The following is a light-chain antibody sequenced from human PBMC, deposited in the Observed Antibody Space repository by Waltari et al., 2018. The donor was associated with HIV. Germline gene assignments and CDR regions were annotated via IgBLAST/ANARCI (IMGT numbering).Light chain of an antibody. CDR1: SSKTGAGYD. Sequence: QSVLTQPPSVSGSPGQRVTISCTGSSSKTGAGYDVPWYQQLPGTAPKLLIYANNNRASGVPDRFSGSKFGPSASLAITGLQAEDEANYYCQSYDSGLSGSVFGGGTKLTVL. CDR2: ANN. V-gene: IGLV1-40*01. CDR3: QSYDSGLSGSV. J-gene: IGLJ2*01.